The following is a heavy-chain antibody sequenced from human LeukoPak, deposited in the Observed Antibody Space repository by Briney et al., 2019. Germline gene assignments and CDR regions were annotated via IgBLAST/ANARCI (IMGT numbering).Heavy chain of an antibody. CDR3: ARGDSNYAFDI. D-gene: IGHD3-22*01. J-gene: IGHJ3*02. CDR2: AYHSGST. Sequence: SGTLSLTCTASGGSISSFYWSWIRQPPGKGLEWIGYAYHSGSTNYSPSSKSRVTISVDTSKNQFSLKLRPVTAADTAVYYCARGDSNYAFDIWGQGTTVTVSS. CDR1: GGSISSFY. V-gene: IGHV4-59*01.